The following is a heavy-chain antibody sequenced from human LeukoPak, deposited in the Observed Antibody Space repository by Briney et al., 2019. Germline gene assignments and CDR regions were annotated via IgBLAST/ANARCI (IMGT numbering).Heavy chain of an antibody. J-gene: IGHJ4*02. CDR1: GFTFSSYA. V-gene: IGHV3-23*01. CDR2: ISGSGGST. D-gene: IGHD3-22*01. CDR3: AKDAGAEYYYDSSGITDY. Sequence: PGGSLRLSCAASGFTFSSYAMSWVRQAPGKGLEWVSAISGSGGSTYYADSVKGRFTISRDNSKNTLYLQMNSLRAEDTAVYYCAKDAGAEYYYDSSGITDYWGQGTLVTVSS.